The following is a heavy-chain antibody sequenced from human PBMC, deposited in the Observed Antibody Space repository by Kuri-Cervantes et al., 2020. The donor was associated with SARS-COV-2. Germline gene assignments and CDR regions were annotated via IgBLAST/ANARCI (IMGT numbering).Heavy chain of an antibody. J-gene: IGHJ4*02. Sequence: SVKVSCKASRGTLSSYVVSWVRQAPGQGLEWMGGIIRIFDIEKRAQKFQDRVTITTDKSTSTVYMDLSSLRAEDTAVYYCVRGGQYCSSSSCWRAFHYWGQGTLVTVSS. D-gene: IGHD2-2*01. CDR3: VRGGQYCSSSSCWRAFHY. CDR2: IIRIFDIE. V-gene: IGHV1-69*10. CDR1: RGTLSSYV.